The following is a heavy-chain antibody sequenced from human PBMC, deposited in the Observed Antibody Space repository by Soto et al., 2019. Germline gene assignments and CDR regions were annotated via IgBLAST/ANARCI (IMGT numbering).Heavy chain of an antibody. CDR3: ASTFYGDYSPYYYGMDV. CDR1: GGTFSSYA. Sequence: QVQLVQSGAEVKKPGSSVKVSCKASGGTFSSYAISWVRQAPGQGLEWMGGIIPIFGTANYAQKFQGRVTITADESTSTAYIELSSLRSEETAVYYCASTFYGDYSPYYYGMDVWGQGTTVTVSS. D-gene: IGHD4-17*01. CDR2: IIPIFGTA. J-gene: IGHJ6*02. V-gene: IGHV1-69*01.